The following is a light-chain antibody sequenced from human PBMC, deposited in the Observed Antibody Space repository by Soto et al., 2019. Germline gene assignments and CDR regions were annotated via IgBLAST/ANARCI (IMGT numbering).Light chain of an antibody. CDR2: DVS. V-gene: IGLV2-14*01. CDR3: SSFSVASPL. CDR1: SNDIGGYNY. J-gene: IGLJ1*01. Sequence: QSVLTQPAPMSGSPGQSVTISCAGTSNDIGGYNYVSWYQHHPGTAPKLIIYDVSSRPSGVSHRFSGSKSGNTASLTISGLQAEDEADYYCSSFSVASPLFGTGTKLTVL.